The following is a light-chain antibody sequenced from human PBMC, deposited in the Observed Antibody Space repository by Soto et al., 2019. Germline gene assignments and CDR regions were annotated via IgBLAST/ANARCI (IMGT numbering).Light chain of an antibody. J-gene: IGKJ1*01. Sequence: ETVLTQSPGTLSLSPGERATLSCRASQSVSSSYVAWYQQRPGQPPRLLISGASSRATGIPDRFSGSGSGTDFTLTISRLEPEDFAVYHCQQYGGAPWTFGQGTKVEIK. CDR2: GAS. CDR3: QQYGGAPWT. CDR1: QSVSSSY. V-gene: IGKV3-20*01.